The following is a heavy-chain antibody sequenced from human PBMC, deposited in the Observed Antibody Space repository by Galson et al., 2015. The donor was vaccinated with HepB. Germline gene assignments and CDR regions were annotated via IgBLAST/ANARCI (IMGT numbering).Heavy chain of an antibody. D-gene: IGHD3-22*01. CDR1: GFTFSNAW. CDR3: TTGFYDSSGGAL. V-gene: IGHV3-15*01. Sequence: LRLSCAASGFTFSNAWMSWVRQAPGKGLEWVGRIKSKTDGGTTDYAAPVKGRFTISRDDSKNTLYLQMNSLKTEDTAVYYCTTGFYDSSGGALWGQGTLVTVSS. J-gene: IGHJ4*02. CDR2: IKSKTDGGTT.